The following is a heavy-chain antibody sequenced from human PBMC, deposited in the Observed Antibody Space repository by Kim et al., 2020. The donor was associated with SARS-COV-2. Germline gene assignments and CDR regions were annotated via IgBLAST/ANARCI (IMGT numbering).Heavy chain of an antibody. D-gene: IGHD6-19*01. CDR1: GYTLTELS. CDR3: ATTKVLYSSGWYPFFDY. V-gene: IGHV1-24*01. Sequence: ASVKVSCKVSGYTLTELSMHWVRQAPGKGLEWMGGFDPEDGETIYAQKFQGRVTMTEDTSTDTAYMELSSLRSEDTAVYYCATTKVLYSSGWYPFFDYWGQGTLVTVSS. CDR2: FDPEDGET. J-gene: IGHJ4*02.